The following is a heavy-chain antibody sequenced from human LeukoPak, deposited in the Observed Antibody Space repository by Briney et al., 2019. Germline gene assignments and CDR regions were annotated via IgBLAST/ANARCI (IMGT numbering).Heavy chain of an antibody. J-gene: IGHJ4*02. Sequence: PSETLSLTCAVYGGSFSGYYWSWIRQPPGKGLEWIGEINHSGSTNYNPSLKSRVTISVDTSKNQFSLKLSSVTAADTAVYYCARDNWLPRAEHYFDYWGQGTLVTVSS. V-gene: IGHV4-34*01. CDR3: ARDNWLPRAEHYFDY. CDR2: INHSGST. CDR1: GGSFSGYY. D-gene: IGHD1-20*01.